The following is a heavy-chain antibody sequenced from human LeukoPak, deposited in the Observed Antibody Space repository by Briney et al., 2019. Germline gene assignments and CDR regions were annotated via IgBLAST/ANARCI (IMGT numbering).Heavy chain of an antibody. V-gene: IGHV3-21*01. Sequence: GGSLRLSCAASGFTFSSYSMNWVRQAPGKGLEWVSFISSSSSYIYYADSVKGRFTISRDNAKNTLYLQMNSLRAEDTAVYYCARDIGATNWFDPWGQGTLVTVSS. D-gene: IGHD1-26*01. CDR1: GFTFSSYS. CDR2: ISSSSSYI. J-gene: IGHJ5*02. CDR3: ARDIGATNWFDP.